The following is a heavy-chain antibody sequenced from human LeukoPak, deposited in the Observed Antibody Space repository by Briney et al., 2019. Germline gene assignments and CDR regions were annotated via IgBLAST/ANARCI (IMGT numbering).Heavy chain of an antibody. Sequence: GGSLRLSCAASGFIFSNYGMNWVRQAPGKGLEWVANIKQDGSEKYYVDSVKGRFTISRDNAKNSLYLQMNSLRAEDTAVYYCARDLNYDILTGYYNNYWGQGTLVTVSS. CDR1: GFIFSNYG. D-gene: IGHD3-9*01. CDR3: ARDLNYDILTGYYNNY. V-gene: IGHV3-7*01. CDR2: IKQDGSEK. J-gene: IGHJ4*02.